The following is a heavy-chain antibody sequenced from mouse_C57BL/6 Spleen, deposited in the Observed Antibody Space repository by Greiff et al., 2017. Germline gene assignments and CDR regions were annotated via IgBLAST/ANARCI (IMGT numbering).Heavy chain of an antibody. Sequence: QSCKASGYTFTSYWMHWVKQRPGRGLEWIGRIDPNSGGTKYNEKFKSKATLTVDKPSSTAYMQLSSLTSEASAVYYCARPANGEGAWFAYWGQGTLVTVSA. V-gene: IGHV1-72*01. CDR1: GYTFTSYW. J-gene: IGHJ3*01. CDR3: ARPANGEGAWFAY. D-gene: IGHD4-1*01. CDR2: IDPNSGGT.